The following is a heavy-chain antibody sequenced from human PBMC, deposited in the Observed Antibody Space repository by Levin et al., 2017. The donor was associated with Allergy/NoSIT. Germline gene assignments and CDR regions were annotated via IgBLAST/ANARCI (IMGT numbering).Heavy chain of an antibody. J-gene: IGHJ4*02. Sequence: KVSCAASGFTFSGSAMHWVRQASGKGLEWVGRIRSKANSYATAYAASVKGRFTISRDDSKNTAYLQMNSLKTEDTAVYYCTSPPYYDILTGYSLQYYWGQGTLVTVSS. V-gene: IGHV3-73*01. CDR3: TSPPYYDILTGYSLQYY. D-gene: IGHD3-9*01. CDR1: GFTFSGSA. CDR2: IRSKANSYAT.